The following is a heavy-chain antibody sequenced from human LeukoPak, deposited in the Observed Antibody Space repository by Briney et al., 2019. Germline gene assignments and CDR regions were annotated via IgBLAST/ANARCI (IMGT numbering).Heavy chain of an antibody. CDR1: GYTFTAYY. CDR2: INPNSGDT. V-gene: IGHV1-2*06. CDR3: ARDNGRDGYTAFDY. Sequence: ASVKVSCKASGYTFTAYYMHWVRQAPGQGLEWMGRINPNSGDTNYAQKFQGRVTITRDTSISTAYMELSRLRSDDTAVYYCARDNGRDGYTAFDYWGQGTLVTVSS. J-gene: IGHJ4*02. D-gene: IGHD5-24*01.